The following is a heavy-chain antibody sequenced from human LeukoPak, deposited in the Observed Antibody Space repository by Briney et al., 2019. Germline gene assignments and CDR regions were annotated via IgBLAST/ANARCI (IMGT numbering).Heavy chain of an antibody. V-gene: IGHV3-48*03. CDR1: GFSISSYE. J-gene: IGHJ4*02. CDR2: ISSGDSTP. D-gene: IGHD3-16*01. Sequence: PGGSLRLSCAASGFSISSYEMNWVRQAPGKGLEWVSYISSGDSTPYYADSVKGRFTISRDNAKNSLHLQMNSLRAEDTAVYYCARVGRSSVGGYWGQGTLVTVSS. CDR3: ARVGRSSVGGY.